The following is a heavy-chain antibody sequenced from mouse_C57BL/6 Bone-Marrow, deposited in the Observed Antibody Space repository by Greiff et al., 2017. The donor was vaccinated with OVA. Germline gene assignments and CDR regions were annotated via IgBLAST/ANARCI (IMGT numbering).Heavy chain of an antibody. D-gene: IGHD1-1*01. Sequence: QVQLQQSGPGLVQPSQSLSITCTVSGFSLTSYGVHWVRQSPGKGLEWLGVIWSGGSTDYNAAFISRLSISKDNSKSQVFFKMNSLQADDTAIYYCASITTVVAPWYFDVWGTGTTVTVSS. J-gene: IGHJ1*03. CDR1: GFSLTSYG. V-gene: IGHV2-2*01. CDR2: IWSGGST. CDR3: ASITTVVAPWYFDV.